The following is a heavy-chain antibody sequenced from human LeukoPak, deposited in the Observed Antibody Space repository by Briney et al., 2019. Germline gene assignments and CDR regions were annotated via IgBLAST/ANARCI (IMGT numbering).Heavy chain of an antibody. CDR1: GYTLTSYD. J-gene: IGHJ4*02. CDR3: ARAPWDSSGYYGEDY. D-gene: IGHD3-22*01. Sequence: ASVKVSCKASGYTLTSYDINWVRQATGQGLEWMGWMNPNSGNTGYAQKFQGRVTMTRNTPISTAYMELSSLRSEGTALYYCARAPWDSSGYYGEDYWGQATLVTASS. CDR2: MNPNSGNT. V-gene: IGHV1-8*01.